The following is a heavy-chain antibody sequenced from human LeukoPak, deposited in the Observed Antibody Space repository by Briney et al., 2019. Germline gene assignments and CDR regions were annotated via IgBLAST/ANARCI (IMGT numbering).Heavy chain of an antibody. V-gene: IGHV3-23*01. Sequence: GGSLRLSCAASGFTFSSYAMSWVRQAPGKGLEWVSAISGSGSSTYYADSVKGRFTISRDNSKNTLYLQMNSLRAEDTAVYYCAKVLRSSMEIDYWGQGTLVTVSS. CDR3: AKVLRSSMEIDY. CDR1: GFTFSSYA. D-gene: IGHD6-19*01. CDR2: ISGSGSST. J-gene: IGHJ4*02.